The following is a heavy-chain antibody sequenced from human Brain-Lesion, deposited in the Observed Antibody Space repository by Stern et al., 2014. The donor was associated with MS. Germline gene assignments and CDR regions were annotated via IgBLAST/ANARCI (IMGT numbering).Heavy chain of an antibody. CDR2: ISWNSGTI. CDR3: ARDITGSSAYFDY. D-gene: IGHD1-14*01. CDR1: GFTFDDYA. V-gene: IGHV3-9*01. Sequence: QLVESEGDLVQPGRSLRLSCAAFGFTFDDYAMHWVRQAPGKGLEWVAGISWNSGTIGYADSVKGRFTTSRDNAYSSLYLQMNSLRPEDTALYYCARDITGSSAYFDYWGQGTLVTVSS. J-gene: IGHJ4*02.